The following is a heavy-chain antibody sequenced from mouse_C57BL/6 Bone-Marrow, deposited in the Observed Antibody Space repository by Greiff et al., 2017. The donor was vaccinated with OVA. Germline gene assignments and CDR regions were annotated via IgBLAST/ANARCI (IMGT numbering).Heavy chain of an antibody. Sequence: VQLKQSGAELVRPGASVKLSCTASGFNIKDYYMHWVKQRPEQGLEWIGRIDPEDGDTEYAPKFQGKATMTADTSSNTAYLQLSSLTSEDTAVYYCHSGSYYGSSPYWYFDVWGTGTTVTVSS. CDR1: GFNIKDYY. CDR2: IDPEDGDT. V-gene: IGHV14-1*01. D-gene: IGHD1-1*01. CDR3: HSGSYYGSSPYWYFDV. J-gene: IGHJ1*03.